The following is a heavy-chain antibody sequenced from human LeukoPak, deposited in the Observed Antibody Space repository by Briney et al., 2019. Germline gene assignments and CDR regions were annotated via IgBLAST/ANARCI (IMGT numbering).Heavy chain of an antibody. CDR1: GFTFSSYN. Sequence: GGSLRLSCAASGFTFSSYNMNWVRQAPGKGLEWVSSISSSDSYIYYADSVKGRFTISRDNAKNSLFLQMNSLRAEDTAVYYCARDLLGYNYYYMDVWGKGTTFTVSS. CDR3: ARDLLGYNYYYMDV. D-gene: IGHD3-16*02. J-gene: IGHJ6*03. V-gene: IGHV3-21*01. CDR2: ISSSDSYI.